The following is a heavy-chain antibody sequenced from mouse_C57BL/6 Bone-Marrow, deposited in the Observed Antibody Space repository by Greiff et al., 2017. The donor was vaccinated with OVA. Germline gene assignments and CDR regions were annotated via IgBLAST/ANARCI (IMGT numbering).Heavy chain of an antibody. CDR1: GYTFTDYY. J-gene: IGHJ4*01. Sequence: VQLQQSGPELVKPGASVKISCKASGYTFTDYYMNWVKQSHGKSLEWIGDINPNNGGTSYNQKFKGKATLTVDKSSSTAYMELRSLTSEDSAVYYCARRGDDYARGYAMDYWGQGTSVTVSS. CDR2: INPNNGGT. D-gene: IGHD2-4*01. V-gene: IGHV1-26*01. CDR3: ARRGDDYARGYAMDY.